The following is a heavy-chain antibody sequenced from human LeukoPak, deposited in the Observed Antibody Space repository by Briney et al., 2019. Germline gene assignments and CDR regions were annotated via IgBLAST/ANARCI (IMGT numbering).Heavy chain of an antibody. Sequence: PGGSLRLSCAASGFTFSSYGMHWVRQAPGKGLEWVAVISYDGSNKYYADSVKGRLTISRDNSKNTLYLQMNSLRAEDTAMYYCAKYSCYGGNAGDAFDIWGHGTMVTVSS. CDR1: GFTFSSYG. V-gene: IGHV3-30*18. CDR2: ISYDGSNK. D-gene: IGHD4-23*01. CDR3: AKYSCYGGNAGDAFDI. J-gene: IGHJ3*02.